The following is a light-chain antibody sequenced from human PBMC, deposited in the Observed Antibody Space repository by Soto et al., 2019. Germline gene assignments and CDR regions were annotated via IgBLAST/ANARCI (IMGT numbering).Light chain of an antibody. CDR3: QQYNNYPRT. J-gene: IGKJ1*01. CDR1: ESIRTW. Sequence: DIQMTQSPSTLSASIGDRVTITCRASESIRTWLAWYQHKPGKAPKSLIYDASTLESGVPSRFSGSGSGTEFTLTISSLQPDVFATYYCQQYNNYPRTFGQGTKVEIK. V-gene: IGKV1-5*01. CDR2: DAS.